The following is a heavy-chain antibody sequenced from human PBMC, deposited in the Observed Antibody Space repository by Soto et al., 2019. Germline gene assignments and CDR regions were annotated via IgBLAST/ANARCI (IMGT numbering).Heavy chain of an antibody. CDR3: ARSIRSDLWTGYPLRGFFDH. CDR2: IYHSGTT. V-gene: IGHV4-39*01. J-gene: IGHJ4*02. D-gene: IGHD3-3*01. Sequence: SETLSLTCSVSGGSMSSTRYYWVWIRQPPGKGLEWIGNIYHSGTTYYNSSLNSRVTMSVDTSKNQFSLNLTSVTAADTSLNFCARSIRSDLWTGYPLRGFFDHWGQGILVTVSS. CDR1: GGSMSSTRYY.